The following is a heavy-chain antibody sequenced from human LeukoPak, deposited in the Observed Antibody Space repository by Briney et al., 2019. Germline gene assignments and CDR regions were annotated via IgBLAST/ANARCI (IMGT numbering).Heavy chain of an antibody. CDR3: VRGYSFGPYGMDV. V-gene: IGHV3-64D*09. Sequence: GGSVRLSCSASGFPFSSYAMRWVRQAPGKGLEYVSAISDSGGSTYYADSVKGRFTISRDNSKNTLYLQMSSLRAEDTAVYFCVRGYSFGPYGMDVWGQGTTVTVSS. D-gene: IGHD2-15*01. CDR2: ISDSGGST. J-gene: IGHJ6*02. CDR1: GFPFSSYA.